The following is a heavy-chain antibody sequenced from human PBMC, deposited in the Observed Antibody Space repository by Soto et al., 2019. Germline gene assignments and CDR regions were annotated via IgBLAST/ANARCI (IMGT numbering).Heavy chain of an antibody. D-gene: IGHD1-26*01. CDR1: GASISTGGYS. CDR2: IYESGRT. CDR3: ARGDRYSGSFSDYFDP. V-gene: IGHV4-30-2*01. Sequence: LSLTCIVSGASISTGGYSWSWIRQPPGKGPEWIGYIYESGRTYYKPSLKSRASISMDKSRNQFSVRLTSVTAADTAVYFCARGDRYSGSFSDYFDPWGQGTLVTVSS. J-gene: IGHJ5*02.